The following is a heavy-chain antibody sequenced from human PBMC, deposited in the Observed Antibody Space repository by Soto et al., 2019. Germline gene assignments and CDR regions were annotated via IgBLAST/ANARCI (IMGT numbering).Heavy chain of an antibody. CDR3: ARHWVSDYGDPPSPFDY. Sequence: SETLSLTCTVSGGSISSYYWSWIRQPPGKGLEWIGYIYYSGSTNYNPSLKSRVTISVDTSKNQFSLKLSSVTAADTAVYYCARHWVSDYGDPPSPFDYWGQGTLVTVSS. V-gene: IGHV4-59*08. D-gene: IGHD4-17*01. CDR1: GGSISSYY. J-gene: IGHJ4*02. CDR2: IYYSGST.